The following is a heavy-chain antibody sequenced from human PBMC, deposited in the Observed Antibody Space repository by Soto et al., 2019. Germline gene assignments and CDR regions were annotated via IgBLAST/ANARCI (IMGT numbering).Heavy chain of an antibody. D-gene: IGHD5-18*01. CDR1: GGSISSYY. J-gene: IGHJ5*02. CDR2: IYYSGST. Sequence: NPSETLSLTCTVSGGSISSYYWSWIRQPPGKGLEWIGYIYYSGSTNYNPSLKSRVTISVDTSKNQFSLKLSSVTAADTAVYYCARVRDLRGYSYGYWFDPWGQGTLVTVSS. CDR3: ARVRDLRGYSYGYWFDP. V-gene: IGHV4-59*01.